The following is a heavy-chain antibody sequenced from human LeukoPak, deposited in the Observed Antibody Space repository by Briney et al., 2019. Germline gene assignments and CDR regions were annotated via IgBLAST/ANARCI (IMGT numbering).Heavy chain of an antibody. Sequence: ASVKVSCKASGYTFTSYGISWVRQAPGQGLEWMGWISAYNVNTNDAQKLQGRVTMTTDTSTTTAYMELRSLRFDDTAVYYCARDGTSTDDYWGQGTLVTVSS. CDR2: ISAYNVNT. CDR3: ARDGTSTDDY. V-gene: IGHV1-18*01. J-gene: IGHJ4*02. CDR1: GYTFTSYG. D-gene: IGHD2-2*01.